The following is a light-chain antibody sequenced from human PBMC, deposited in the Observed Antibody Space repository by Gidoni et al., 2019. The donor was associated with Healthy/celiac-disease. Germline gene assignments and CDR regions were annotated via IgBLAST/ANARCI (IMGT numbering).Light chain of an antibody. J-gene: IGKJ1*01. CDR1: QGISSY. Sequence: AIRITQSPSSLSASTGDRVTITCRASQGISSYLAWYHQKPGKAPKLLIYAASTLQSGVPLRFSGSGSGTDFTLTISCLQSEDFATYYCQQYYSYPRTFGQGTKVEIK. CDR2: AAS. CDR3: QQYYSYPRT. V-gene: IGKV1-8*01.